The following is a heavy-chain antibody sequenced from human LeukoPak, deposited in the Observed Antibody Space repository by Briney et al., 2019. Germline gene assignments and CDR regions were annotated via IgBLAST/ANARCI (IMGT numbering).Heavy chain of an antibody. CDR3: AKDRSGYCSSTSCYALGDY. V-gene: IGHV3-30*18. Sequence: GGSLRLSCAASGFTFSSYGMHWVRQAPGKGLEWVAVISYDGSNKYYADSVKGRFTISRDNSKNTLYLKMNSLRAEDTAVYYCAKDRSGYCSSTSCYALGDYWGQGTLVTVSS. CDR1: GFTFSSYG. CDR2: ISYDGSNK. D-gene: IGHD2-2*01. J-gene: IGHJ4*02.